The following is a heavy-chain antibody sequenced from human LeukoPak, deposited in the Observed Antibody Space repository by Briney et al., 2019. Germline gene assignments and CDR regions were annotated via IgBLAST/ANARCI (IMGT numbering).Heavy chain of an antibody. J-gene: IGHJ4*02. V-gene: IGHV4-38-2*02. CDR3: ARAFYSSSWYHKEDFFDY. CDR2: MYHSGSA. Sequence: SETLSLTCTVSGYSFSSGYYWGWIRQPPGKGLEWIGSMYHSGSAYYNPSLQSRVTISVDTSKNQFSLKLSSVTAADTAVYYCARAFYSSSWYHKEDFFDYWGQGTPVTVSS. D-gene: IGHD6-13*01. CDR1: GYSFSSGYY.